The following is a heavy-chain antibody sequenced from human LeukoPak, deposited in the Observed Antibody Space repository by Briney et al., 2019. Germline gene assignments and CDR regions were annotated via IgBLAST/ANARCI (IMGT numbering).Heavy chain of an antibody. V-gene: IGHV1-46*01. Sequence: ASVKVSCKASGYTFTSYYMHWVRQAPGQGLEWMGIINPSGGSTSYAQKFQGGVTMTRDMSTSTVYMELSSLRSEDTAVYYCAREGGDYGGNSQFWYFDLWDRGTLVTVSS. CDR1: GYTFTSYY. CDR3: AREGGDYGGNSQFWYFDL. J-gene: IGHJ2*01. CDR2: INPSGGST. D-gene: IGHD4-23*01.